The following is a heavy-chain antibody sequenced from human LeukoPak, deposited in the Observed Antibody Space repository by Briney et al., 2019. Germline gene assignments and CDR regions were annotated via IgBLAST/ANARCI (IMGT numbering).Heavy chain of an antibody. D-gene: IGHD2/OR15-2a*01. CDR3: ARDVRGPHDF. CDR2: IDPDGNT. CDR1: GXTLSNSW. V-gene: IGHV3-74*01. Sequence: QPGGSLRLSCAASGXTLSNSWMHWVRQAPGKGLVWVSRIDPDGNTDYADSVKGRFTISRDNAKNILYLQMNSLRAEDTAVYRCARDVRGPHDFWGQGTLVTVSS. J-gene: IGHJ4*02.